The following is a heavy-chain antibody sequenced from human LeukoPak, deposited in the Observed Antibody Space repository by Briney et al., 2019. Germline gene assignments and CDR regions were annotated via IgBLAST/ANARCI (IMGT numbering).Heavy chain of an antibody. J-gene: IGHJ6*03. V-gene: IGHV4-34*01. CDR1: GGSISSHY. D-gene: IGHD5-12*01. CDR2: INHSGST. CDR3: AREIRATGYYYYYYMDV. Sequence: SETLSLTCTVSGGSISSHYWSWIRQPPGKGLEWIGEINHSGSTNYNPSLKSRVTISVDTSKNQFSLKLSSVTAADTAVYYCAREIRATGYYYYYYMDVWGKGTTVTVSS.